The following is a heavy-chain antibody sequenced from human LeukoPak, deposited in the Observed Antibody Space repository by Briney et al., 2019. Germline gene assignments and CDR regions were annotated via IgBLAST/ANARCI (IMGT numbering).Heavy chain of an antibody. J-gene: IGHJ6*03. CDR2: IIPIFGTA. CDR1: GGTFSSYA. V-gene: IGHV1-69*01. CDR3: ARGYCSSTSCLYYYMDV. D-gene: IGHD2-2*01. Sequence: SVKVSCKASGGTFSSYAISWVRQAPGQGLEWMGGIIPIFGTANYAQKFQGRVTITADESTSTAYMELSSLRSEDTAVYYCARGYCSSTSCLYYYMDVWGKGTTVTVSS.